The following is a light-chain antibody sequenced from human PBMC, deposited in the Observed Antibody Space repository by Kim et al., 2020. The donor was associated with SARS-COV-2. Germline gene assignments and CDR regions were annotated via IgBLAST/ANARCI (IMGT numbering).Light chain of an antibody. CDR1: SGDVGPFDL. V-gene: IGLV2-23*02. Sequence: GQSITISSTGTSGDVGPFDLVSWYQQFPGKAPRLIIYEVNKRPSGVSHRYSGSKSGTTASLTISGLQSEDESYYYCCSYAGSNDWVFGGGTQLTVL. CDR3: CSYAGSNDWV. CDR2: EVN. J-gene: IGLJ3*02.